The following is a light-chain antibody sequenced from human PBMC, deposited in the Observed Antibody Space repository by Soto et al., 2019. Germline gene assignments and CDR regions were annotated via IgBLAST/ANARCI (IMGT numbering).Light chain of an antibody. Sequence: DVQMTQCPSSLSSFVGDRVTITCRASQGIAPYLAWFQQKPGKVPKLLIYATSTLQSGVPSRFSGSGSGTDFTLTISSLQPEDVATYYCQKYNSAPLTFGGGTKVDIK. CDR3: QKYNSAPLT. CDR1: QGIAPY. J-gene: IGKJ4*01. CDR2: ATS. V-gene: IGKV1-27*01.